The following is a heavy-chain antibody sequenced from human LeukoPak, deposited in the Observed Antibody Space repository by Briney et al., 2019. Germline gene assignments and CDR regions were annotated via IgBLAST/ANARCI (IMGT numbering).Heavy chain of an antibody. J-gene: IGHJ3*02. D-gene: IGHD3-22*01. CDR3: ARDWVITYYLDAFDI. CDR1: GLTFSSYA. V-gene: IGHV3-74*01. CDR2: INSDGSST. Sequence: GGSLRLSCAASGLTFSSYAMSWVRQAPGKGLVWVSRINSDGSSTSYADSVKGRFTISRDNAKHTLYLQMNSLRAEDTAVYYCARDWVITYYLDAFDIWGQGTMVTVSS.